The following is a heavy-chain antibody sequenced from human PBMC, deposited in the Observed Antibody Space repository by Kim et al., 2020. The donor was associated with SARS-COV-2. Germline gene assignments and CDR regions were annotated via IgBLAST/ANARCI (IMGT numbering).Heavy chain of an antibody. V-gene: IGHV3-9*01. D-gene: IGHD3-9*01. Sequence: DSVKGRFTSSRDNAKTSLFLQMNSLRGDDTALYYCAKDAYDDDVLTGPYEFWGQGTLVTVSS. J-gene: IGHJ4*01. CDR3: AKDAYDDDVLTGPYEF.